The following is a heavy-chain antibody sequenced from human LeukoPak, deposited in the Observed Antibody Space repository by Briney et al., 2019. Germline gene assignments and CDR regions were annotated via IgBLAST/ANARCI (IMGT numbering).Heavy chain of an antibody. CDR3: ARRYSTDSIDS. J-gene: IGHJ4*02. CDR2: IYPGDSNT. CDR1: GYSFTDYW. V-gene: IGHV5-51*01. Sequence: GESLKISCKGSGYSFTDYWIGWVRQMPGKGLEWMGTIYPGDSNTRYSQSFQGQVTISADKSISTAYLQWSSLKASDTAMYYCARRYSTDSIDSWGQGTLVTVSS. D-gene: IGHD3-16*02.